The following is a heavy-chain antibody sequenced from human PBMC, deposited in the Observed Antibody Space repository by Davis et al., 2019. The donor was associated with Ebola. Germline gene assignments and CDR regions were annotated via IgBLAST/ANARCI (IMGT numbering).Heavy chain of an antibody. J-gene: IGHJ4*02. CDR2: ISYDGSNK. CDR3: ARDHSSSWYSPLDY. Sequence: GESLKISCAASGFTFSSYAMHWVRQAPGKGLEWVAVISYDGSNKYYADSVKGRFTISRDNSKNTLYLQMNSLRAEDTAVYYCARDHSSSWYSPLDYWGQGTLVTVSS. D-gene: IGHD6-13*01. CDR1: GFTFSSYA. V-gene: IGHV3-30*04.